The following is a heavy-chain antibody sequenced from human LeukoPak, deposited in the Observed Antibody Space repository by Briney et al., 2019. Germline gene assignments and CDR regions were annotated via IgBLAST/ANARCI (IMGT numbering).Heavy chain of an antibody. J-gene: IGHJ4*02. V-gene: IGHV4-39*01. D-gene: IGHD5-12*01. CDR3: ARLTWITDY. Sequence: SETLSLTCTVSGDSISSSSNWWGWIRQPPGKGLEWIGHIKSSGSPNYNPPLKSRVTISVDASKNQFSLKVSSVTAADTAVYYCARLTWITDYWGQGILVTVSS. CDR1: GDSISSSSNW. CDR2: IKSSGSP.